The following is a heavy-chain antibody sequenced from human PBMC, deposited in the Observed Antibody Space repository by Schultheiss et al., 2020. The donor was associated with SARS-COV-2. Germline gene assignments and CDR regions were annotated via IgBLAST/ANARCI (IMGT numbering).Heavy chain of an antibody. Sequence: SETLSLTCAVYGGSFSGYYWSWIRQPPGKGLEWIGSIYYSGSTYYNPSLKSRVTISVDTSKNQFSLKLSSVTAADTAVYYCATLYRHYYDSSGYGTATDWGQGTLVTVSS. D-gene: IGHD3-22*01. CDR2: IYYSGST. V-gene: IGHV4-34*01. J-gene: IGHJ4*02. CDR1: GGSFSGYY. CDR3: ATLYRHYYDSSGYGTATD.